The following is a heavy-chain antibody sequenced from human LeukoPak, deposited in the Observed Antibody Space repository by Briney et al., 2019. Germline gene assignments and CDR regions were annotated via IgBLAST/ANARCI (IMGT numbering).Heavy chain of an antibody. CDR1: GFTFSDYY. J-gene: IGHJ4*02. D-gene: IGHD3-3*01. CDR2: ISSSGSTI. CDR3: AKYHSVGVFGVVISHFDY. Sequence: GGSLRLSCAASGFTFSDYYMSWIRQAPGKGLEWASYISSSGSTIYYADSVKGRFTISRDNSKNTLYLQMNSLRAEDTAVYYCAKYHSVGVFGVVISHFDYWGQGTLVTVSS. V-gene: IGHV3-11*01.